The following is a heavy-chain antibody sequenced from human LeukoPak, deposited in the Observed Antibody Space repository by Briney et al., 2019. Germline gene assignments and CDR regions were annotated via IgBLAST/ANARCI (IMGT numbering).Heavy chain of an antibody. J-gene: IGHJ4*02. CDR2: IKEDGSER. D-gene: IGHD3-22*01. Sequence: GGSLRLSCTASGFTVRTNYMSWVRQAPGKGLEWVANIKEDGSERYFVDSAKGRFTISRDSAKNSLYLQMNSLRAEDTAVYYCARVLYYYDSSSSRPCDYWGQGTLVTVSS. CDR1: GFTVRTNY. V-gene: IGHV3-7*04. CDR3: ARVLYYYDSSSSRPCDY.